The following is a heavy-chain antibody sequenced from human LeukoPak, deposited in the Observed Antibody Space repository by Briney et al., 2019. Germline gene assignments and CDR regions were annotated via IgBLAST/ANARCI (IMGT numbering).Heavy chain of an antibody. J-gene: IGHJ4*02. CDR2: ISGSGGST. D-gene: IGHD4-23*01. CDR1: GFTFSSYA. CDR3: AKDDPRGRWPSGGFDY. V-gene: IGHV3-23*01. Sequence: QPGGSLRLSCAASGFTFSSYAISWVRQAPGKGLEWVSAISGSGGSTYYADSVKGRFTISRDNSKNTLYLQMNSLRTEDTAVYYCAKDDPRGRWPSGGFDYWGQGTLVTVSS.